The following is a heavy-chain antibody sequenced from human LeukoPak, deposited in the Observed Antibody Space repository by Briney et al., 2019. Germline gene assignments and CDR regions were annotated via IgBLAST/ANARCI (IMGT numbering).Heavy chain of an antibody. V-gene: IGHV2-70*11. CDR3: ARRGGYSSSSSHYDY. Sequence: SGPALVKPTQTLTLTCTFSGFSLSTSGMCVSWIRQPPGKALEWLARIDWDDDKYYSTSLKTRLTISKDTSKTQVVLTMTNMDPVDTATYYCARRGGYSSSSSHYDYWGQGTLVTVSS. D-gene: IGHD6-6*01. CDR2: IDWDDDK. CDR1: GFSLSTSGMC. J-gene: IGHJ4*02.